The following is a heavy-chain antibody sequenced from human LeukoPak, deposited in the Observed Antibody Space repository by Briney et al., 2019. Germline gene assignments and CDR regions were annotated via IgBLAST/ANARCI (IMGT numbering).Heavy chain of an antibody. J-gene: IGHJ4*02. CDR3: ARAPPGKDGSGAIAGGIDY. V-gene: IGHV1-18*01. CDR2: ISAYNGNT. CDR1: GYTFTSYG. D-gene: IGHD3-10*01. Sequence: ASVKVSCKASGYTFTSYGISWVRQAPGQGLEWMGWISAYNGNTNYAQKLQGRVTMTTDTSTSTAYMELRSLRSDDTAVYYCARAPPGKDGSGAIAGGIDYWGQGTLVTVSS.